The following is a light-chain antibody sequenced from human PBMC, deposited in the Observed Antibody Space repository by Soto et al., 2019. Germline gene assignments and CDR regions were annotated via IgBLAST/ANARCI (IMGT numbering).Light chain of an antibody. Sequence: DVQMPQSPSSLSASVGDRVTITCQASQDIGKFLNWYQRKPGQAPMVLIYDASKLETGVPARFSGARSGTHFTFTISSLQPDDIATYYCQQYDNVVFTFGPGTKVDFK. CDR2: DAS. CDR1: QDIGKF. CDR3: QQYDNVVFT. V-gene: IGKV1-33*01. J-gene: IGKJ3*01.